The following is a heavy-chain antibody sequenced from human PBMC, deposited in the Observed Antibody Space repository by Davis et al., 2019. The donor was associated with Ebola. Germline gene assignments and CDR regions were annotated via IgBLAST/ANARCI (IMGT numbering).Heavy chain of an antibody. J-gene: IGHJ5*02. CDR2: ISPYNGNT. V-gene: IGHV1-18*01. Sequence: ASVKVSCKASGYTFTSYGISWVRQAPGQGLEWMGWISPYNGNTNYAQKLQGRVTMTTDTSTSTAYMELRSLRSDDTAVYYCARGNIVVVPAAINKRGFPFDPWGQGTLVTVSS. CDR3: ARGNIVVVPAAINKRGFPFDP. D-gene: IGHD2-2*01. CDR1: GYTFTSYG.